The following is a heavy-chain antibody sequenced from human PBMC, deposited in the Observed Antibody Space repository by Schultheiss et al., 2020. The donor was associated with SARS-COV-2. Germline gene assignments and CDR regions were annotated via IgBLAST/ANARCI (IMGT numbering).Heavy chain of an antibody. V-gene: IGHV3-30*14. CDR2: ISYDGSNK. CDR1: GFTFSSYA. D-gene: IGHD3-16*01. J-gene: IGHJ4*02. Sequence: GESLKISCAASGFTFSSYAMHWVRQAPGKGLEWVAVISYDGSNKYYADSVKGRFTISRDNSKNTLYLQMSSLRAEDTAVYYCAREWGDWGQGTLVTVSS. CDR3: AREWGD.